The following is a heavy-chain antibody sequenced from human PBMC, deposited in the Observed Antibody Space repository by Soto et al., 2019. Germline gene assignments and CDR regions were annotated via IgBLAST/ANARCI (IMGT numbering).Heavy chain of an antibody. V-gene: IGHV5-51*01. CDR3: ARGQADRPSDFDY. J-gene: IGHJ4*02. CDR2: IYPGDSDT. CDR1: GYIFTNQW. D-gene: IGHD3-22*01. Sequence: GESLKISCKGSGYIFTNQWIGWVRQMPGKGLECMGIIYPGDSDTRYSPSFQGQVTISADKSISTAYLQWSSLKASDTAMYYCARGQADRPSDFDYWGQGTLVTVSS.